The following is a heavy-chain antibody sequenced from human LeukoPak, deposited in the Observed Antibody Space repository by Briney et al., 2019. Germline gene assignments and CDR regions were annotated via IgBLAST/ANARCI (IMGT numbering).Heavy chain of an antibody. J-gene: IGHJ4*02. CDR1: GFTFSNYW. CDR2: INTDGSST. CDR3: ARGYSSSYRIDY. V-gene: IGHV3-74*01. Sequence: GGSLRLPCAASGFTFSNYWMHWVRQAPGKGLVWVSRINTDGSSTTYADPVKGRFTISRDNAKNTLYLQMNSLSAEDTAVYYCARGYSSSYRIDYWGQGTLVTVSS. D-gene: IGHD6-6*01.